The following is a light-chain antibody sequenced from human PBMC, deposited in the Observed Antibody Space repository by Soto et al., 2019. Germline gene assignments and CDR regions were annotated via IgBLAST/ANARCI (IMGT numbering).Light chain of an antibody. CDR3: QQSYSSPFT. J-gene: IGKJ3*01. CDR2: AVS. CDR1: QSLSTF. Sequence: DIQMTQSPPSLSAFVGDRVTITCRASQSLSTFLNWYQQKPGKDPKLRIYAVSILQSEAPSRFSGSGSGTDFTLTISSLQPEDFATYYCQQSYSSPFTFGPGTKVDIK. V-gene: IGKV1-39*01.